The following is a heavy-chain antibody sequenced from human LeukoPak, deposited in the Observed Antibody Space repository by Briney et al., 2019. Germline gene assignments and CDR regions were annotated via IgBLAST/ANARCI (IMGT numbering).Heavy chain of an antibody. CDR3: ARHTRGLVNEGFDY. CDR1: GNSISSGYY. V-gene: IGHV4-38-2*01. Sequence: PSETLSLTCAVSGNSISSGYYWGWIRQPPGKGLEWIGSIYHSGSTCYNPSLKSRVTISVDTSKNQFSLKLSSVTAADTAVYYCARHTRGLVNEGFDYWGQGTLVTVSS. CDR2: IYHSGST. J-gene: IGHJ4*02. D-gene: IGHD6-19*01.